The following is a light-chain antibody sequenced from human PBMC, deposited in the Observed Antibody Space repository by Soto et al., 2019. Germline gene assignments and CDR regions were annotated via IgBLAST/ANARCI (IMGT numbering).Light chain of an antibody. J-gene: IGLJ2*01. CDR2: SNN. CDR3: AAWDGSLNGVV. Sequence: QPVLTQPPSASGTPGQRVTISCSGSSSNIGSNTVNWYQQLPGTAPKLLMYSNNQRPSGVPDRFSGSKSGTSASLAISGLQSADEADYYCAAWDGSLNGVVFGGGTKLTVL. CDR1: SSNIGSNT. V-gene: IGLV1-44*01.